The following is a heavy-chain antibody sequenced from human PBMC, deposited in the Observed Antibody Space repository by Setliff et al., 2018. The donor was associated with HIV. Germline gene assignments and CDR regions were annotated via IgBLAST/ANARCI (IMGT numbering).Heavy chain of an antibody. CDR2: IIPMFGTT. D-gene: IGHD6-13*01. J-gene: IGHJ4*02. V-gene: IGHV1-18*01. CDR1: GYIFNNYG. Sequence: GASVKVSCKASGYIFNNYGIGCVRQAPGQGLEWMGGIIPMFGTTNYAQKFQGRVTMTTDISTSTAWTSTSTAYMELRSLRSDDTAVYYCARTPWGSWDLYFDYWGQGTLVTVSS. CDR3: ARTPWGSWDLYFDY.